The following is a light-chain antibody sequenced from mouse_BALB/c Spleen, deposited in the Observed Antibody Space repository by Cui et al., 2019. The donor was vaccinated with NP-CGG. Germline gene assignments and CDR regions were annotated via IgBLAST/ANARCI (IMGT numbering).Light chain of an antibody. CDR3: ALWYSNHWV. CDR1: TGVVTTSNY. V-gene: IGLV1*01. Sequence: AVFTQESALTTSPGETVTLTCRSSTGVVTTSNYANWVQEKPDHLFTGLIGGTNNRPPGVPARFSGSLIGDKAALTITGAQTEDEAIYFCALWYSNHWVFGGGTKLTVL. CDR2: GTN. J-gene: IGLJ1*01.